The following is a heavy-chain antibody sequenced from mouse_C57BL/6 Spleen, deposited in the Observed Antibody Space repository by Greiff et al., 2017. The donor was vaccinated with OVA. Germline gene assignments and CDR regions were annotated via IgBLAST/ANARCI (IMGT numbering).Heavy chain of an antibody. CDR1: GFTFSDYG. CDR2: ISSGSSTI. D-gene: IGHD5-5*01. CDR3: ARDYPYYYAMDY. Sequence: DVKLVESGGGLVKPGGSLKLSCAASGFTFSDYGMHWVRQAPEKGLEWVAYISSGSSTIYYADTVKGRFTISRDNAKNTLFLQMTSLRSEDTAMYYCARDYPYYYAMDYWGQGTSVTVSS. V-gene: IGHV5-17*01. J-gene: IGHJ4*01.